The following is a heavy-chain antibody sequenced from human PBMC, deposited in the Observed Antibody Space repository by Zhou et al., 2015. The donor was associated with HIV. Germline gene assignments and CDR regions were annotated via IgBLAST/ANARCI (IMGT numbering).Heavy chain of an antibody. D-gene: IGHD3-22*01. J-gene: IGHJ4*02. CDR2: NYYGSDT. CDR3: ARVGNSGYPYYFDN. V-gene: IGHV3-74*02. Sequence: EVQLVESGGGLIQPGGSLRLSCAASGFTVSSNYMSWVRQAPGKGLVWVSHINYYGSDTSYADSVKGRITVSRDNGKNSLYLEIKSLRAEDTAFYYCARVGNSGYPYYFDNWGQGTLVTVSS. CDR1: GFTVSSNY.